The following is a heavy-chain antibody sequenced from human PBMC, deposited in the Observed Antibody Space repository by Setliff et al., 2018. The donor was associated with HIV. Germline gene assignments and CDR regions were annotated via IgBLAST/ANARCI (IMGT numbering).Heavy chain of an antibody. CDR3: ASSPQYQFCVGYLGL. J-gene: IGHJ4*02. Sequence: GESLKISCVDGGWTCRKDGMHWVRQAPGKGLVWVSRIDSDGSDTDDADAVRGRLTLSRDNAKNTLYLQMTSLRAEDTAVYFCASSPQYQFCVGYLGLWGRGTLVTVSS. D-gene: IGHD5-18*01. CDR1: GWTCRKDG. CDR2: IDSDGSDT. V-gene: IGHV3-74*01.